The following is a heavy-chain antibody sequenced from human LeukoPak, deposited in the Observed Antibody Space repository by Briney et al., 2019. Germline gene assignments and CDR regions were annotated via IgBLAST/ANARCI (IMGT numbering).Heavy chain of an antibody. CDR1: GGSISSSSYY. D-gene: IGHD2-2*01. Sequence: SETLSLTCTVSGGSISSSSYYWGWIRQPPGKGLEWIGSIYYSGSTYYNPSLKSRVTISVDTSKNQFSLKLSSVTAADTAVYYCARELPQLRILDYWGRGTLVTVSS. J-gene: IGHJ4*02. CDR3: ARELPQLRILDY. CDR2: IYYSGST. V-gene: IGHV4-39*07.